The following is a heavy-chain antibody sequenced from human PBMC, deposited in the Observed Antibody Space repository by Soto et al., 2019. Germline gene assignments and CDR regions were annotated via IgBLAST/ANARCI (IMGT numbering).Heavy chain of an antibody. CDR3: AKDAWFLVSGYH. D-gene: IGHD3-10*01. J-gene: IGHJ5*02. CDR2: LSYDVGHM. CDR1: GFAFKSYG. Sequence: GGSLRLSCAASGFAFKSYGMHWVRQAPGRGLEWVAALSYDVGHMYYEDSVEGRFTLYSDNSKNTLYLQMTSLRPEDTAVYYCAKDAWFLVSGYHWCQGTLVTVSS. V-gene: IGHV3-30*18.